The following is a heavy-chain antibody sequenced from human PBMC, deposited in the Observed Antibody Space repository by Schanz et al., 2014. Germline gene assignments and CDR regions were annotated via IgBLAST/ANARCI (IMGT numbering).Heavy chain of an antibody. Sequence: VQLVESGGGVVQPGRSLRLSCAASGFTFSSHWMHWVRQDPGKGLVWVARINSVGSNTDYADSVTGRFTMPRDNAKNSVFLQMNSLRAEDTAVYYCVRDSFFAFDYWGQGTLVTVSS. D-gene: IGHD3-3*01. CDR2: INSVGSNT. V-gene: IGHV3-74*01. CDR1: GFTFSSHW. CDR3: VRDSFFAFDY. J-gene: IGHJ4*02.